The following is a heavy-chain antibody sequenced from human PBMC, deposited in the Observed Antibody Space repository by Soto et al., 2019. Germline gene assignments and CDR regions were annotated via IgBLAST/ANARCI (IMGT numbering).Heavy chain of an antibody. J-gene: IGHJ4*02. CDR1: GLTFSDDW. V-gene: IGHV3-74*01. CDR2: IKTDGSST. D-gene: IGHD5-18*01. Sequence: GGSLRLSCAASGLTFSDDWIHWVRQAPGKGLVWVSRIKTDGSSTDYADSVKGRFTISRDNAKNTLYLQMNSLSAEDTAVYYCAKREGNTYGLFHWGQGTLVTVSS. CDR3: AKREGNTYGLFH.